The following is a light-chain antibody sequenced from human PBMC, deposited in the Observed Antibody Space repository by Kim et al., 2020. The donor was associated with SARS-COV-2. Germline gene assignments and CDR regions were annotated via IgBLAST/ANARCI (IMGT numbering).Light chain of an antibody. Sequence: AMGQTVRITCLGERLRKYPVSWYQLKPGQAHILVMHDKNNVRPSGVPDRFSGSNSGKTAFLTITGAQVEDEAAYYCGSRDNNGPGVFGGGTQLTVL. CDR2: DKN. J-gene: IGLJ3*02. CDR1: RLRKYP. CDR3: GSRDNNGPGV. V-gene: IGLV3-19*01.